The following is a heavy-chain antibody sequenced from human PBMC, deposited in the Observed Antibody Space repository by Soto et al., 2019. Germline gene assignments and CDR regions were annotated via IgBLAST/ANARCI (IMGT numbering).Heavy chain of an antibody. Sequence: EVQLVESGGGLVQPGGSLRLSCAASGFTFSSYSMNWVRQAPGKGLEWVSYISSSSSTIYYADSVKGRFTISRDNAKNSLYLQMNSLRAEDTAVYYCARDYDFWCGPNYFYYWGQGTLVTVSS. J-gene: IGHJ4*02. V-gene: IGHV3-48*01. CDR1: GFTFSSYS. CDR3: ARDYDFWCGPNYFYY. CDR2: ISSSSSTI. D-gene: IGHD3-3*01.